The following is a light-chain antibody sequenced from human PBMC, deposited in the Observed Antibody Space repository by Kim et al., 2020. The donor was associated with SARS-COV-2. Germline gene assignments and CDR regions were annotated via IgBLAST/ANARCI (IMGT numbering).Light chain of an antibody. CDR3: QQYDNLPYT. J-gene: IGKJ2*01. V-gene: IGKV1-33*01. CDR2: DAS. Sequence: SVSVGDRVTISCQASQDITNYINWFQQKPGKAPKLLIIDASNLERGVPSRFSGSGSGTDFTFTISGLQPEDIGTYYCQQYDNLPYTFGRGTRLDI. CDR1: QDITNY.